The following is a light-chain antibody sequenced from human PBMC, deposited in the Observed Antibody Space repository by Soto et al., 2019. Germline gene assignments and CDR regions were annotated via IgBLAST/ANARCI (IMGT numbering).Light chain of an antibody. Sequence: DIQLTQSPSFLSPSIGESVTITCRASQVISTSLAWYQVKPGKAPKLLIYAASTLESWVPSRCRATVSGTEFSLTITSLHPEAFETYYCQQLFDSPITFGQGTRLDIK. V-gene: IGKV1-9*01. CDR1: QVISTS. CDR2: AAS. CDR3: QQLFDSPIT. J-gene: IGKJ5*01.